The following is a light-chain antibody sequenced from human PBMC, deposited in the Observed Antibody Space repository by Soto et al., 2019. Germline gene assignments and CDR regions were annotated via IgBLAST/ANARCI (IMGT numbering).Light chain of an antibody. Sequence: EVVLTQSPATLSLSPGDRATLSCRASESVSTNLAWYQQKPGQAPRLLIYAASTRATGVPARFSGSGSETEFTLTISSLQSEDVAAYYCQQYENWPWTFGQGTKVEI. CDR3: QQYENWPWT. J-gene: IGKJ1*01. CDR2: AAS. V-gene: IGKV3-15*01. CDR1: ESVSTN.